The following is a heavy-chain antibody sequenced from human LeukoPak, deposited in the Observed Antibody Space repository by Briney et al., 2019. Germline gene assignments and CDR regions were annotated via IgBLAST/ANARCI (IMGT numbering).Heavy chain of an antibody. J-gene: IGHJ4*02. CDR2: ISYDGNNR. CDR1: GFTFSSYG. CDR3: AKDHYCYDSSGYYYCDY. Sequence: GGSLRLSCAASGFTFSSYGMHWVRQAPGKGLEWVAVISYDGNNRYYADSVKGRFTISRDNSKNTLYLQMNSLRAEDTAVYFCAKDHYCYDSSGYYYCDYWGQGTLVTVSS. V-gene: IGHV3-30*18. D-gene: IGHD3-22*01.